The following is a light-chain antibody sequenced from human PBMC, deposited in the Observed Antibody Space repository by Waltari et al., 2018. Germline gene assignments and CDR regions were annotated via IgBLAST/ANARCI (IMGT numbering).Light chain of an antibody. J-gene: IGLJ1*01. CDR1: SSDVGDNNF. Sequence: QSALTQPASVSGFLGQSITISCTGTSSDVGDNNFVSWYQQHPGKAPKRVIFDVSRRPSGVSKRFAGSKSGNTASLAISGLQAEDEADYYCTSYTNSGTLGAFGTGTTVTVL. V-gene: IGLV2-14*03. CDR2: DVS. CDR3: TSYTNSGTLGA.